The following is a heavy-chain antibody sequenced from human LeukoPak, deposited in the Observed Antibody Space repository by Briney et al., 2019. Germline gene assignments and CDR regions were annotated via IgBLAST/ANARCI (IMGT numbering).Heavy chain of an antibody. D-gene: IGHD2-15*01. V-gene: IGHV3-21*01. CDR2: ISSSSSYI. J-gene: IGHJ4*02. CDR3: ARVTAATRFVDY. CDR1: GFTFSSYS. Sequence: AGGSLRLSCAASGFTFSSYSMNWVRQAPGKGLEWVSSISSSSSYIYYADSVKGRFTIPRDNAKNSLYLQMNSLRAEDTAVYYCARVTAATRFVDYWGQGTLVTVSS.